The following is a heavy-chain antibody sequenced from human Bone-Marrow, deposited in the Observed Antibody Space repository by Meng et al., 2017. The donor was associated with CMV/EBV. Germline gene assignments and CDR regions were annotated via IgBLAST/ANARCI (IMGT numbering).Heavy chain of an antibody. CDR3: ARYQLLAESQYDFDY. CDR2: IIPIFGTA. Sequence: SVKVSCKASGGTFSSYAISWVRQAPGQGLEWMGGIIPIFGTANYAQKFQGRVTITTDESTSTAYLELSSLRSEDTAVYYCARYQLLAESQYDFDYWGQGTLVTVSS. V-gene: IGHV1-69*05. CDR1: GGTFSSYA. D-gene: IGHD2-2*01. J-gene: IGHJ4*02.